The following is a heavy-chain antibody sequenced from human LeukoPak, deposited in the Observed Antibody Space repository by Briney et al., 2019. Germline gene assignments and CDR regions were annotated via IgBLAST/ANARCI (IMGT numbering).Heavy chain of an antibody. J-gene: IGHJ4*02. D-gene: IGHD2-15*01. V-gene: IGHV4-59*08. CDR2: IYYSGTT. Sequence: SETLSLTCTVSGDSIETYYWSWIRQPPGKGLEYIGYIYYSGTTNYKPSLKCRVTISVYTSKNQFSLKLTSVTAADTAVYYCARRAYCSGGSCYCFDYWGQGTLVTVSS. CDR3: ARRAYCSGGSCYCFDY. CDR1: GDSIETYY.